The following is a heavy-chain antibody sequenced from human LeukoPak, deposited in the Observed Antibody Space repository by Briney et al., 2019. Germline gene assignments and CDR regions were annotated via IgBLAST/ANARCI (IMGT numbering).Heavy chain of an antibody. V-gene: IGHV3-23*01. CDR3: AKDGIACSSTSCKCYFDY. J-gene: IGHJ4*02. Sequence: PGGSLRLLHAASGFTFSSYAMSWVRQAPGKGLEWVSAISGSGGSTYYADSVKGRFTISRDNSKNTLYLQMNSLRAEDTAVYYCAKDGIACSSTSCKCYFDYWGQGTLVTVSS. CDR1: GFTFSSYA. D-gene: IGHD2-2*01. CDR2: ISGSGGST.